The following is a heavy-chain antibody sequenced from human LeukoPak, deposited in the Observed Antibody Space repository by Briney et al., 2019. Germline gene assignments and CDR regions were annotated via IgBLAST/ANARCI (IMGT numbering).Heavy chain of an antibody. CDR1: GGSISSGGYY. V-gene: IGHV4-31*03. D-gene: IGHD7-27*01. CDR3: ARGLHPDLGHYFDY. J-gene: IGHJ4*02. CDR2: IYYSGST. Sequence: PSETLSLTCTVSGGSISSGGYYWSWIRQHPGKGLEWNGYIYYSGSTYYNPSLKSRVTISVDTSKNQFSLKLSSVTAADTAVYYCARGLHPDLGHYFDYWGQGTLVTVSS.